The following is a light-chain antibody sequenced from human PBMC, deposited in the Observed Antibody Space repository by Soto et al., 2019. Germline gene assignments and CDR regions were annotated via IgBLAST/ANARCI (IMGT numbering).Light chain of an antibody. CDR1: SSDIGGYDH. J-gene: IGLJ3*02. Sequence: QSALTQPPSASGSPGQSVTISCTGTSSDIGGYDHVSWYRQDPGKAPKVMIYEVTKRPSGVPDRFSGSKAGNTASLTVFGLQAEDEANYYCGSFAGPVWVFGGGTKHTVL. CDR3: GSFAGPVWV. CDR2: EVT. V-gene: IGLV2-8*01.